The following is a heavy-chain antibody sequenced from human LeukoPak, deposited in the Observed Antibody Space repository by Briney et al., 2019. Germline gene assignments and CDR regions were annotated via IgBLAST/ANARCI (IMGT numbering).Heavy chain of an antibody. CDR2: ISYDGSNK. CDR3: AGDYYYDSSGYYYVAGYYYGMDV. Sequence: GGSLRLSCAASGFTFSSYAMHWVRQAPGKGLEWVAVISYDGSNKYYADSVKGRFTISRDNSKNTQYLQMNSLRAEDTAVYYCAGDYYYDSSGYYYVAGYYYGMDVWGQGTTVTVSS. D-gene: IGHD3-22*01. J-gene: IGHJ6*02. V-gene: IGHV3-30-3*01. CDR1: GFTFSSYA.